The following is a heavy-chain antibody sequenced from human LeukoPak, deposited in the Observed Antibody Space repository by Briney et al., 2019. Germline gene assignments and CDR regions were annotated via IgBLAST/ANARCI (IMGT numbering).Heavy chain of an antibody. J-gene: IGHJ4*02. V-gene: IGHV3-21*01. D-gene: IGHD6-19*01. Sequence: PGGSLRLSCAASGFTFSSYSMNWVRQAPGKGLEWVSSISSSSSYIYYADSVKGRFTISRDNAKNSLYLQMNSLRAEDTAVYYCARGLAVAGFDGYWGQGTLVTVSS. CDR3: ARGLAVAGFDGY. CDR1: GFTFSSYS. CDR2: ISSSSSYI.